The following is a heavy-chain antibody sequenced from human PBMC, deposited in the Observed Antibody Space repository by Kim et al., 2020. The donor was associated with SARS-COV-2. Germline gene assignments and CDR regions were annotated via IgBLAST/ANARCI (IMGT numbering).Heavy chain of an antibody. D-gene: IGHD6-6*01. CDR1: GYTFTSYG. CDR2: ISAYNGNT. V-gene: IGHV1-18*04. J-gene: IGHJ6*02. CDR3: ARRNGLEQLVGDYYYYGMDV. Sequence: ASVKVSCKASGYTFTSYGISWVRQAPGQGLEWMGWISAYNGNTNYAQKLQGRVTMTTDTSTSTAYMELRSLRSDDTAVYYCARRNGLEQLVGDYYYYGMDVWGQGTTVTVSS.